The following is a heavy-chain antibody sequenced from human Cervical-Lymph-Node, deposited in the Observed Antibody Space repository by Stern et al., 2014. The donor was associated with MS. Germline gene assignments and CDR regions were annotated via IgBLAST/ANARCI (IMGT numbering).Heavy chain of an antibody. CDR1: GGTLSSLA. V-gene: IGHV1-69*06. CDR3: AKSRTKGYYYSHFDN. D-gene: IGHD3-22*01. CDR2: FIPTFNTA. J-gene: IGHJ4*02. Sequence: VQLVQSGAEVKKPGSSVKVSCKASGGTLSSLAISWVRQAPGQGLEWMGGFIPTFNTAAYAQKFQGRVTITADKSTNTVYMEVSSLRAEDTAVYYCAKSRTKGYYYSHFDNWGLGTLVTVSS.